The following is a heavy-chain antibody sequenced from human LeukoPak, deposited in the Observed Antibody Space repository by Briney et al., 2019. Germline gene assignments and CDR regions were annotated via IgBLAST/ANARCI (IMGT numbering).Heavy chain of an antibody. CDR2: IIPIFGTA. J-gene: IGHJ4*02. CDR3: AREGYYDSSGSPSDFDY. Sequence: SVKVSCKASGGTFSSYAISWVRQAPGQGLEWMGGIIPIFGTANYAQKFQGRVTITADESTSTAYMELSSLRSEDTAVYYCAREGYYDSSGSPSDFDYWGQGTLVTVSS. D-gene: IGHD3-22*01. V-gene: IGHV1-69*13. CDR1: GGTFSSYA.